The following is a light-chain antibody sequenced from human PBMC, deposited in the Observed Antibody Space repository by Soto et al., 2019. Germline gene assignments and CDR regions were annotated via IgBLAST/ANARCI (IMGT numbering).Light chain of an antibody. CDR3: CAYAGGDHLFV. J-gene: IGLJ1*01. CDR1: SSDIGGFGL. Sequence: AQPASVSGSPGQSITIACTGSSSDIGGFGLVSWYRHHPGEATELIIFEGSKRPSGVSSRFSGSKSGNTASLTISGLQADDEADYYCCAYAGGDHLFVFGAGTKVTVL. CDR2: EGS. V-gene: IGLV2-23*01.